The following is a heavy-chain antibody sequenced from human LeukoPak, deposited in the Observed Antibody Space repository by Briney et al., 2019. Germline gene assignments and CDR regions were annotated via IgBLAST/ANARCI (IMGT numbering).Heavy chain of an antibody. J-gene: IGHJ4*02. V-gene: IGHV4-4*02. CDR1: GGSISSSNW. CDR3: ARGLGIGYYFDY. CDR2: IYHSGST. Sequence: SGTLSLTCAVSGGSISSSNWWSWVRPPPGKGLEWIGEIYHSGSTYYNPSLKSRVTISVDTSKNQFSLKLSSVTAADTAVYYCARGLGIGYYFDYWGQGTLVTVSS. D-gene: IGHD7-27*01.